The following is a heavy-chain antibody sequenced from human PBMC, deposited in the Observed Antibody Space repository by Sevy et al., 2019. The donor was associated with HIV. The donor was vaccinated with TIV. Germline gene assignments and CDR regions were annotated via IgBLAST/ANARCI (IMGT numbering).Heavy chain of an antibody. Sequence: GGSLRLSCAASGFIFRSSWMSWVRQAPGKGLEWVASIKEGGSEKNYVESVRGRFTISRDNAKNSLYLQMSSLRAEDTAVYYCARLSGSYYYWVQGTLVTVSS. CDR1: GFIFRSSW. V-gene: IGHV3-7*01. CDR2: IKEGGSEK. D-gene: IGHD1-26*01. CDR3: ARLSGSYYY. J-gene: IGHJ4*02.